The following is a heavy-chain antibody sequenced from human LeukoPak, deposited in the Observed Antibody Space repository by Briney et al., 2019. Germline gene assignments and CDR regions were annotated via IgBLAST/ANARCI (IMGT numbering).Heavy chain of an antibody. J-gene: IGHJ4*02. V-gene: IGHV3-30*02. CDR2: IWYDGSNK. CDR1: GFTFSSYW. CDR3: AKDRYSYAFEYSDS. Sequence: GGSLRLSCAASGFTFSSYWMSWVRQAPGKGLEWVAVIWYDGSNKYYVDSVKGRFTISRDNSKNTLSLQVSSLRTEDTAVYYCAKDRYSYAFEYSDSWGQGTLVTVSS. D-gene: IGHD5-18*01.